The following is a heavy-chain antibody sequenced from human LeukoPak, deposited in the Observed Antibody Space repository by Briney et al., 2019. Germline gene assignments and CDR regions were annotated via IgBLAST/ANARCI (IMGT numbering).Heavy chain of an antibody. CDR2: INHSGST. D-gene: IGHD3-16*01. J-gene: IGHJ6*03. CDR1: GGSFSGYY. V-gene: IGHV4-34*01. CDR3: ARGVTGYYYYYYMDV. Sequence: PSETLSLTCAVYGGSFSGYYWSWIRQPPGKGLEWIGEINHSGSTNYNPSLKSRVTISVDTSKNQFSLKLSSVTAADTAVYYCARGVTGYYYYYYMDVWGIGTTVTVSS.